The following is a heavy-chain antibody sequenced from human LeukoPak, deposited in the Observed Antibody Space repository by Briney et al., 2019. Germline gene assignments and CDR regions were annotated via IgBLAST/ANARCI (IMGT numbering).Heavy chain of an antibody. CDR3: ARCRDGYNTRFDP. V-gene: IGHV4-59*01. CDR2: IYYSGST. J-gene: IGHJ5*02. Sequence: SETLSLTCTVSGGSISSYYWSWIRQPPGKGLEWIGYIYYSGSTNYNPSLKSRVTISVDTSKNQFSLKLSSVTAADTAVYYCARCRDGYNTRFDPWGQGTLVTVSS. D-gene: IGHD5-24*01. CDR1: GGSISSYY.